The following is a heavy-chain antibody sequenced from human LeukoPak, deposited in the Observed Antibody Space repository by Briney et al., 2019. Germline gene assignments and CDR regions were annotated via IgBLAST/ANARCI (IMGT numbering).Heavy chain of an antibody. CDR2: IYYTGSP. Sequence: SETLSLTCTVSGGSISNYYWSWIRQPPGKGLEWNGYIYYTGSPNYNPSLKSRVTISVDTSKNQFSLELTSVTAADTAVYYCARTYYYDSSGYEYFQHWGQGTLVTVSS. V-gene: IGHV4-59*08. CDR3: ARTYYYDSSGYEYFQH. J-gene: IGHJ1*01. D-gene: IGHD3-22*01. CDR1: GGSISNYY.